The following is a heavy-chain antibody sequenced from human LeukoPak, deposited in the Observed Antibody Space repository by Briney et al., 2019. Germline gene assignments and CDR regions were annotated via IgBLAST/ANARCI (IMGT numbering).Heavy chain of an antibody. J-gene: IGHJ5*02. V-gene: IGHV4-59*12. CDR2: IHYSGTT. Sequence: SETLSLTCTVSGGSISTYYWSWIRQPPGKGLEWIGYIHYSGTTNYNPSLKSRVTISVDTSKNQFSLKLSSVTAADTAVYYCARGYSSSWYRSAWNWFDPWGQGTLVTVSS. D-gene: IGHD6-13*01. CDR1: GGSISTYY. CDR3: ARGYSSSWYRSAWNWFDP.